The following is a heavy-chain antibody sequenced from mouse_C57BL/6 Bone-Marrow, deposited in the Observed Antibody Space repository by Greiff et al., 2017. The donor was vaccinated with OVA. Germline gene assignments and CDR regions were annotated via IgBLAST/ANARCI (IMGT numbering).Heavy chain of an antibody. D-gene: IGHD1-1*01. CDR1: GFNIKDDY. CDR3: TTRVITTVVATRYFDV. Sequence: VQLKESGAELVRPGASVKLSCTASGFNIKDDYMHWVKQRPEQGLEWIGWIDPENGDTEYASKFQGKATITADTSSNTAYLQLSSLTSEDTAVYYCTTRVITTVVATRYFDVWGTGTTVTVSS. V-gene: IGHV14-4*01. CDR2: IDPENGDT. J-gene: IGHJ1*03.